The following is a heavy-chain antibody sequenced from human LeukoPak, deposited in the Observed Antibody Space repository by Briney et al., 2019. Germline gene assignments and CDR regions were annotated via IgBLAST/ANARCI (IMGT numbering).Heavy chain of an antibody. CDR1: GYTFTSYY. CDR3: ARVGGGYYLGTFDI. Sequence: GAAVKVSCMASGYTFTSYYTHWVRQTPRQEVEWMGLINPRGGNTNHEQKFQGRVNMTRDTSTSTVYMELSSLRSEDTAVYYCARVGGGYYLGTFDIWGQGTLVTVSS. J-gene: IGHJ3*02. D-gene: IGHD3-22*01. CDR2: INPRGGNT. V-gene: IGHV1-46*01.